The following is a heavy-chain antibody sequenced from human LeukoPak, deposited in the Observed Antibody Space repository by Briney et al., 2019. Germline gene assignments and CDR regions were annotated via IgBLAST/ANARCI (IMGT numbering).Heavy chain of an antibody. CDR2: INSDGSST. V-gene: IGHV3-74*01. CDR1: GFTFSSYW. D-gene: IGHD3-22*01. Sequence: PGGSLRLSCAASGFTFSSYWMHWVRQAPGKGLVWVSRINSDGSSTSYADSVKGRFTISRDNAKNTLYLQMNSLRTEDTAVYYCARARDYYDSRLDYWGQGTLVTVSS. CDR3: ARARDYYDSRLDY. J-gene: IGHJ4*02.